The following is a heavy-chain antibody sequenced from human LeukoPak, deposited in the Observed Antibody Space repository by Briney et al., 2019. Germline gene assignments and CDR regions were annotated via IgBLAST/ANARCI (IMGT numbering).Heavy chain of an antibody. CDR1: GFTFSSYA. CDR3: AKGVYYYDSSGFYYDY. Sequence: GGSLRLSCAASGFTFSSYAMSWVRQAPGKGLEWVSAISGSGGSSYYADSVKGRFTISRDNSKNTLYLQMNSLRAEDTAVYYCAKGVYYYDSSGFYYDYWGQGTLVTVSS. CDR2: ISGSGGSS. V-gene: IGHV3-23*01. D-gene: IGHD3-22*01. J-gene: IGHJ4*02.